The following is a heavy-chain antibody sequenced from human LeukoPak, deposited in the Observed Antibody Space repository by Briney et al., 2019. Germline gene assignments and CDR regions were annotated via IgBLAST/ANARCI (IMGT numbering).Heavy chain of an antibody. Sequence: PSETLSLTCTVSGGSISSYYWSWIRQPPGKGLEWIGYVYYSGSTNYNPSLKSRVTISVDTSKNQFSLKLSSVTAADTAVYYCARGRGIAVALWWFDPWGQGTLVTVSS. V-gene: IGHV4-59*12. J-gene: IGHJ5*02. CDR2: VYYSGST. CDR1: GGSISSYY. CDR3: ARGRGIAVALWWFDP. D-gene: IGHD6-19*01.